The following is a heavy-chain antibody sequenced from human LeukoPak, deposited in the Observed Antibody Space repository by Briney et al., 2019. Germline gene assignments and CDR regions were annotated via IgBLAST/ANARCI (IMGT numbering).Heavy chain of an antibody. CDR3: AHICSGSCYSTDAFDI. CDR1: GFSLSTSGVG. V-gene: IGHV2-5*01. CDR2: IYWNDDK. Sequence: ASGPTLVKPTQTLTLTCTFSGFSLSTSGVGVGWIRQPPGKALEWLALIYWNDDKRYSPSLKSRLTITKDTSKNQVVLTMTNMDPVDTATYYCAHICSGSCYSTDAFDIWGQGTMVTVSS. D-gene: IGHD2-15*01. J-gene: IGHJ3*02.